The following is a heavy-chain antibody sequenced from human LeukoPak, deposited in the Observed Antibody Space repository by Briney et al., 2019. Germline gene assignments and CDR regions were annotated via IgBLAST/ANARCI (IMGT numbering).Heavy chain of an antibody. D-gene: IGHD2-8*01. CDR1: GDSVSSNTAA. CDR2: TYYRSKWGN. Sequence: SQTLSLTCAISGDSVSSNTAAWNWIRQSPSRGLERLGRTYYRSKWGNDYAVSVKSRITINPDTSKNQFTLQLKSVTPEDTAVYYCARDGKPVNGVYYFDYWGQGTLVTVSS. V-gene: IGHV6-1*01. CDR3: ARDGKPVNGVYYFDY. J-gene: IGHJ4*02.